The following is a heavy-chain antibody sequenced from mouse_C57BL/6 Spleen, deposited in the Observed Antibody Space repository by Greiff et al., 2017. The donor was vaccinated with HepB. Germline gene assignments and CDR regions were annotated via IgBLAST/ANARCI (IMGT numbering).Heavy chain of an antibody. CDR2: ISDGGSYT. D-gene: IGHD1-1*01. CDR1: GFTFSSYA. CDR3: ARDDGSLFDY. V-gene: IGHV5-4*01. J-gene: IGHJ2*01. Sequence: EVKLVESGGGLVKPGGSLKLSCAASGFTFSSYAMSWVRQTPEKRLEWVATISDGGSYTYYPDNVKGRFTISRDNAKNNLYLQMSHLKSEDTAMYYCARDDGSLFDYWGQGTTLTVSS.